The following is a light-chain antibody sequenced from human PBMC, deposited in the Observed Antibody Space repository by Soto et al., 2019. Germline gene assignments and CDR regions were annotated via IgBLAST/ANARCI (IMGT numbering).Light chain of an antibody. CDR1: SSDVGGYNF. Sequence: QSALTQPASVSGSPGQSITISCTGTSSDVGGYNFVSWYQQYPGKAPKLILYEVDSRPSGVSNRFSGSKSGNTASLTISGLRAEDEADYYCSSWTSRTTQVLGGGTKLTVL. V-gene: IGLV2-14*01. J-gene: IGLJ3*02. CDR3: SSWTSRTTQV. CDR2: EVD.